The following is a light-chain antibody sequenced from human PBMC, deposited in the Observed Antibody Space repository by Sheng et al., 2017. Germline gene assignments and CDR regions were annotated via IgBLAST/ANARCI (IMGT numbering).Light chain of an antibody. J-gene: IGKJ1*01. V-gene: IGKV1-39*01. CDR2: AAS. Sequence: DIQMTQSPSSLSVSVGDRVTITCRTSQSISISLNWYQQKPGKAPKLLIYAASSLQGGVPSRFSGSGSETDFTLTISSLQPEDAATYYCQQSSSTPPTFGRGTKVEI. CDR3: QQSSSTPPT. CDR1: QSISIS.